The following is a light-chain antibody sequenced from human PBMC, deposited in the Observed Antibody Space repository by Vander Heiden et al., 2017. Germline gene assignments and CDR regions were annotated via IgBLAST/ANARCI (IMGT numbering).Light chain of an antibody. CDR1: QSVSSY. J-gene: IGKJ5*01. CDR3: QQRSNWPPIT. CDR2: DAS. V-gene: IGKV3-11*01. Sequence: EIVLTQSPATLSLSPGERPTLSCRASQSVSSYLAWYQQKPGQAPRLLIYDASDRATGIPARFSGSGCGTDFTLTISSLEPEDVAVYYCQQRSNWPPITFGQGTRLEIK.